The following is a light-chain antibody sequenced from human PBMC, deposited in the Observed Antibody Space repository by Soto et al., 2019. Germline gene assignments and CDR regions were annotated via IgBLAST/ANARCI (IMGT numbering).Light chain of an antibody. Sequence: IVLKQSPGTLSLSTGERATLSCRASQSVSSSYLAWYQQKPGQAPKVLIYRASSRATGIPDRFSGSGSGTDFTLTISRLEPEDFAVYYCQQYGSSPLTFGGGTKVAIK. CDR1: QSVSSSY. J-gene: IGKJ4*01. V-gene: IGKV3-20*01. CDR3: QQYGSSPLT. CDR2: RAS.